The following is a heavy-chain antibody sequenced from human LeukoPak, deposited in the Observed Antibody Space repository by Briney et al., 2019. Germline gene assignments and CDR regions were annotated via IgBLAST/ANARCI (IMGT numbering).Heavy chain of an antibody. D-gene: IGHD7-27*01. CDR1: GFTFSDYY. CDR2: ISGSGGST. V-gene: IGHV3-23*01. Sequence: GGSLRLSCAASGFTFSDYYMSWIRQAPGKGLEWVSAISGSGGSTYYADSVKGRFTISRDNSKNTLYLQMNSLRAEDTAVYYCAKGRPGAPLFLYYYGMDVWGQGTTVTVSS. CDR3: AKGRPGAPLFLYYYGMDV. J-gene: IGHJ6*02.